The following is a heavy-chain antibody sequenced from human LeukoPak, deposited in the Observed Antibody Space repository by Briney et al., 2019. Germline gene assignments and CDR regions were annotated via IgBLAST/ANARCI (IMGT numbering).Heavy chain of an antibody. CDR1: GGSISSGSYY. V-gene: IGHV4-61*02. D-gene: IGHD4-17*01. Sequence: PSQTLSLTCTVSGGSISSGSYYWSWIRQPAGKGLEWIGRIYTSGSTNYNPSLKSRVTISVDTSKNQFSLKLSSVTAADTAVHYCARQSGDSRYYYYMDVWGKGTTVTVSS. J-gene: IGHJ6*03. CDR2: IYTSGST. CDR3: ARQSGDSRYYYYMDV.